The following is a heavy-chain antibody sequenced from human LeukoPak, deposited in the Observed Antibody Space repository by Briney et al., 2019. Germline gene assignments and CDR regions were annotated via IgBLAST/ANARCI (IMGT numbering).Heavy chain of an antibody. V-gene: IGHV4-4*07. CDR1: GGSISIYY. CDR2: IYTSGSN. D-gene: IGHD2/OR15-2a*01. J-gene: IGHJ3*02. Sequence: SETLSLTCTLSGGSISIYYWSWIRQPAGKAREWIGRIYTSGSNNYNLYVKSRVTMSVDTSKIQFHLKLSSVTAADTAVYYCAIIGGGEAFDIWGQGTMVTVSS. CDR3: AIIGGGEAFDI.